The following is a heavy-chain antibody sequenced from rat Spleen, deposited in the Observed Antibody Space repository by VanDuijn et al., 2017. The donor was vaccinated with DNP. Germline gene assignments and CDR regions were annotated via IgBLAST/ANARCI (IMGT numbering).Heavy chain of an antibody. D-gene: IGHD1-11*01. CDR1: GFTFSNFD. CDR2: ISYEGSGT. Sequence: EVQLVESGGDLVQPGRSLKVSCVASGFTFSNFDMAWVRQAPKKGLEWVATISYEGSGTYYGDSVKGRFTISRDNAKNTLYLQMNSLRSEDTATYYCARGGRSYFDYWGQGVMVTVSS. V-gene: IGHV5-22*01. CDR3: ARGGRSYFDY. J-gene: IGHJ2*01.